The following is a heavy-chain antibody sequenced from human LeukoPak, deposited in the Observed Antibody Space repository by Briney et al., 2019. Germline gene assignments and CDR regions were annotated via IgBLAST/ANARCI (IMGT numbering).Heavy chain of an antibody. CDR1: GGSISSGGYY. Sequence: SETLSLTCTVSGGSISSGGYYWSWIRQHPGKGLEWIGHIYYSGSTYYNPSLKSRVTISVDTSKNQFSLKLSSVTAADTAVYYCARGRVPAAIMYFQHWGQGTLVTVSS. CDR3: ARGRVPAAIMYFQH. D-gene: IGHD2-2*01. CDR2: IYYSGST. J-gene: IGHJ1*01. V-gene: IGHV4-31*03.